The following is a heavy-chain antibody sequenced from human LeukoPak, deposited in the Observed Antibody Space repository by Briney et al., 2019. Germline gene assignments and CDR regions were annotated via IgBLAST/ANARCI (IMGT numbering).Heavy chain of an antibody. CDR3: ARDDPSTPYGSGSYSDY. V-gene: IGHV1-2*02. CDR1: GYTLTSYG. D-gene: IGHD3-10*01. CDR2: INPNSGGT. J-gene: IGHJ4*02. Sequence: ASVKVSCKASGYTLTSYGISWVRQAPGQGLEWMGWINPNSGGTNYAQKFQGRVTMTRDTSISTAYMELSRLRSDDTAVYYCARDDPSTPYGSGSYSDYWGQGTLVTVSS.